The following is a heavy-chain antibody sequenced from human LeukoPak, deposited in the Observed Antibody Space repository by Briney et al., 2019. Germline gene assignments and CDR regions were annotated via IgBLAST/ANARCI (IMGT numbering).Heavy chain of an antibody. CDR3: ARKGRRAGAGPDAFDI. Sequence: GGSLRLSCAVSGPIFDNYRMSWVRQAPGKGLEWVANINQDGSEKYYVDSVKGRFTISRDNAKNSLYLQMNSLRAEDTAVYYCARKGRRAGAGPDAFDIWGQGTMVTVSS. D-gene: IGHD6-19*01. J-gene: IGHJ3*02. V-gene: IGHV3-7*01. CDR1: GPIFDNYR. CDR2: INQDGSEK.